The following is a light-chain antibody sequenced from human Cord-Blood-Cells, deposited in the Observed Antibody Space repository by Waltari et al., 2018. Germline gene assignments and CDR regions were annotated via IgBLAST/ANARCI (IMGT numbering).Light chain of an antibody. Sequence: EIVLKQSPATLSLSPGERATLSCRASQSVSSYLAWYQQKPGQAPRRLISDASNRATGIPARFSGSGSGTDFTLTISSLEPEDSAVYYCQQRSNWPRFTFGPGTKVDIK. CDR3: QQRSNWPRFT. V-gene: IGKV3-11*01. J-gene: IGKJ3*01. CDR2: DAS. CDR1: QSVSSY.